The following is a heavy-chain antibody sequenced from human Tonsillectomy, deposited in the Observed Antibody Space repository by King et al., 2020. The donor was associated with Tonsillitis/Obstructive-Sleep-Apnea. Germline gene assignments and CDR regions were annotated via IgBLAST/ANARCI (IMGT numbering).Heavy chain of an antibody. CDR3: AKDRLEMATIIDY. Sequence: VQLVESGGGVVQPGRSLRLSCASSGFTFSSYGMHWVRQAPGKGLEGVAVMSYDGSNKYYADSVKDRFTISRDNSKNTLYLQMNSLRAEDTAVYYCAKDRLEMATIIDYWGQGTLVTVSS. CDR2: MSYDGSNK. D-gene: IGHD5-24*01. J-gene: IGHJ4*02. V-gene: IGHV3-30*18. CDR1: GFTFSSYG.